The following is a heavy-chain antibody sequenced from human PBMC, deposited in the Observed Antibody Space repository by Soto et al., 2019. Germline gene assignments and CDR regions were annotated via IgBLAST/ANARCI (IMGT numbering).Heavy chain of an antibody. CDR1: GGSISSGGYY. CDR3: AVSGYSGYEKPDFRYYYGMDV. Sequence: SETLSLTCTVSGGSISSGGYYWSWIRQHPGKGLEWIGYIYYSGSTYYNPSLKSRVTISVDTSKNQFSLKLSSVTAADTAVYYCAVSGYSGYEKPDFRYYYGMDVWGQGTTVTVSS. CDR2: IYYSGST. D-gene: IGHD5-12*01. J-gene: IGHJ6*02. V-gene: IGHV4-31*03.